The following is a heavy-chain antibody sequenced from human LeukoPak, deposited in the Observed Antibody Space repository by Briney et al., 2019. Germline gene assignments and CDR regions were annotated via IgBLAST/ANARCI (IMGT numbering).Heavy chain of an antibody. CDR2: IDPSDSYT. J-gene: IGHJ4*02. V-gene: IGHV5-10-1*01. D-gene: IGHD2-15*01. Sequence: GESLKISCKGSGYSFTSYWISWVRQMPGKGLEWMGRIDPSDSYTNYSPSFQGHVTISADKSIRTAYLQWSSLKASDTAMYYWARRYCSGGSCYSSFDYWGQGTLVTVSS. CDR1: GYSFTSYW. CDR3: ARRYCSGGSCYSSFDY.